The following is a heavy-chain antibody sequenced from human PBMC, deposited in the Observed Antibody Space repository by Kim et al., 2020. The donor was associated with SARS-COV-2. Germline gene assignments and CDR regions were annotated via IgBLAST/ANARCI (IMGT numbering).Heavy chain of an antibody. CDR1: GYTFTSYA. Sequence: ASVKVSCKASGYTFTSYAMHWVRQAPGQRLERMGWINAGNGNTKYSQKIQGRVTITRDTSASTAYMELSSLRSEDTAVYYCASDTAAAPHQNWFDPWGQGTLLTVSS. J-gene: IGHJ5*02. D-gene: IGHD6-13*01. V-gene: IGHV1-3*01. CDR2: INAGNGNT. CDR3: ASDTAAAPHQNWFDP.